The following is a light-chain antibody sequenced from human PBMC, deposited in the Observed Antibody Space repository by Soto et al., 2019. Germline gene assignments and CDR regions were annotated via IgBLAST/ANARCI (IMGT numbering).Light chain of an antibody. J-gene: IGKJ5*01. Sequence: EIVLTQSPATLSLSPGERATLSCRASQSVSSFLAWYQHKPGQAPRLLIYDASNRATGIPDRFSGSGSGTDFTLTISSLEPEDFALYYCQQRSNSITFGQGTRLEIK. CDR3: QQRSNSIT. V-gene: IGKV3-11*01. CDR2: DAS. CDR1: QSVSSF.